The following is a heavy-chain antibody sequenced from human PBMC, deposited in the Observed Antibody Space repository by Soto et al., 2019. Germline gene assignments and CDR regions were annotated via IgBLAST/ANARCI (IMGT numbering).Heavy chain of an antibody. CDR2: IYPSDSGT. V-gene: IGHV5-51*01. CDR3: ARLPQDYYYHGMDV. J-gene: IGHJ6*02. Sequence: GESLKISCKGSGHSFTSYWIGWVRQMPGKGLEWMGIIYPSDSGTRYSPSFQGQVTISADKSSRTAYLQWSSLKASDSAMYYCARLPQDYYYHGMDVWGQGTKVTVSS. CDR1: GHSFTSYW.